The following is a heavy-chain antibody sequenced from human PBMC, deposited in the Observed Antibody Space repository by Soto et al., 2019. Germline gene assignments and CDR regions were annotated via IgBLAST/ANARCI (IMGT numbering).Heavy chain of an antibody. V-gene: IGHV1-46*01. CDR1: GYTFTSYY. Sequence: GASVKVSCKASGYTFTSYYMHWVRQAPGQGLEWMGIINPSGGSTSYAQKFQGRVTMTRDTSTSTVYMELSSLRPEDTAVYYCARALGPNPFDPWGQGTLVTVSS. J-gene: IGHJ5*02. D-gene: IGHD7-27*01. CDR2: INPSGGST. CDR3: ARALGPNPFDP.